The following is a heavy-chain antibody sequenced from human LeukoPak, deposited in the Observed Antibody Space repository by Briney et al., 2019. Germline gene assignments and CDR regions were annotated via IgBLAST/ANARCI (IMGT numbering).Heavy chain of an antibody. CDR2: ISSPGTTT. J-gene: IGHJ6*03. Sequence: PGGSLRLSCAASGFTFSDYYMSWIRQAPGGWLEWVSHISSPGTTTLYADSVKARFTISRDNAKNSLHLQMNTLRADDTAVYYCATGKVGPYYYYMDVWGKGTTVTVSS. V-gene: IGHV3-11*04. D-gene: IGHD1-26*01. CDR3: ATGKVGPYYYYMDV. CDR1: GFTFSDYY.